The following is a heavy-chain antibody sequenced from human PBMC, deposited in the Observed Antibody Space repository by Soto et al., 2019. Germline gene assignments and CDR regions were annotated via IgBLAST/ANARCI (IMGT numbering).Heavy chain of an antibody. CDR1: GFTFSSYG. CDR2: ISYDGSNK. Sequence: GGSLRLSCAASGFTFSSYGMHWVRQAPGKGLEWVAVISYDGSNKYYADSVKGRFTISRDNSKNTLYLQMNSLRAEDTAVYYCAKDPPERITIFGVALNWGQGTLVTVSS. J-gene: IGHJ4*02. D-gene: IGHD3-3*01. V-gene: IGHV3-30*18. CDR3: AKDPPERITIFGVALN.